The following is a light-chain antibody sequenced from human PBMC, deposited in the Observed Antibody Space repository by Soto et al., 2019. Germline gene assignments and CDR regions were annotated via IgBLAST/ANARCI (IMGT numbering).Light chain of an antibody. J-gene: IGKJ2*01. Sequence: DIQMTQSPSSLSASVGDRVIISCRTSQNIDRYLNWYQQKPGKAPQVLISGAASLQSGVPSRFSGSGSGTEFTLSISSLQPEDFATYFCQQSYSAPYTFGQGTRLEI. CDR1: QNIDRY. CDR3: QQSYSAPYT. V-gene: IGKV1-39*01. CDR2: GAA.